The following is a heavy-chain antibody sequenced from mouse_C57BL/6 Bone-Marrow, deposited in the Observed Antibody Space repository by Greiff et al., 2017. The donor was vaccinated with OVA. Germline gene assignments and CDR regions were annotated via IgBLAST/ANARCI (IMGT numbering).Heavy chain of an antibody. CDR2: IDPSDSYT. CDR3: AMGYYGSSSAY. CDR1: GYTFTSYW. V-gene: IGHV1-69*01. D-gene: IGHD1-1*01. J-gene: IGHJ3*01. Sequence: QVQLKQSGAELVMPGASVKLSCKASGYTFTSYWMHWVKQRPGQGLEWIGEIDPSDSYTNYNKKFKGKSTLTVDKSSSTAYMQLSSLTSEDSAVYYCAMGYYGSSSAYWGQGTLVTVSA.